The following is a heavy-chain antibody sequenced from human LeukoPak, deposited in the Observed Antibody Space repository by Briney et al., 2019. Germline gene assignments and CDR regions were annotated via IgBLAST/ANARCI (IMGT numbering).Heavy chain of an antibody. J-gene: IGHJ4*02. Sequence: SETLSLTCAVYGGSFSGYYWSWIRQPPGKGLEWIGSIYYSGSTYYNPSLKSRVTISVDTSKNQFSLKLSSVTAADTAVYYCAREEGVVLWFGEGDQGTLVTVSS. V-gene: IGHV4-34*01. CDR1: GGSFSGYY. CDR2: IYYSGST. D-gene: IGHD3-10*01. CDR3: AREEGVVLWFGE.